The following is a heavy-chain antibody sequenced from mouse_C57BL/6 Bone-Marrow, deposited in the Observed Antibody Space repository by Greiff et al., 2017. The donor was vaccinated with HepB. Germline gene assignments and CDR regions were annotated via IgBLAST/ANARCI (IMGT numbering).Heavy chain of an antibody. CDR1: GYAFTNYL. V-gene: IGHV1-54*01. J-gene: IGHJ2*01. CDR2: INPGSGGT. D-gene: IGHD2-2*01. Sequence: QVQLKESGAELVRPGTSVKVSCKASGYAFTNYLIEWVKQRPGQGLEWIGVINPGSGGTNYNEKFKGKATLTADKSSSTAYMQLSSLTSEDSAVYFCAREVYYGYDGDYWGQGTTLTVSS. CDR3: AREVYYGYDGDY.